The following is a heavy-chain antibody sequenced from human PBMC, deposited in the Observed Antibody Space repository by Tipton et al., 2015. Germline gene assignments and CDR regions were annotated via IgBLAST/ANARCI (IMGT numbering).Heavy chain of an antibody. Sequence: TLSLTCTVSGGSISSSSYYWGWIRQPPGKGLEWIGSVHYSGSTYYNPSLKSRVTISVDTSKNQFSLKLSSVTAADTAMYYCARRFSHSSSWTFDYWGQGTLVTVSS. CDR3: ARRFSHSSSWTFDY. J-gene: IGHJ4*02. D-gene: IGHD6-13*01. CDR1: GGSISSSSYY. V-gene: IGHV4-39*01. CDR2: VHYSGST.